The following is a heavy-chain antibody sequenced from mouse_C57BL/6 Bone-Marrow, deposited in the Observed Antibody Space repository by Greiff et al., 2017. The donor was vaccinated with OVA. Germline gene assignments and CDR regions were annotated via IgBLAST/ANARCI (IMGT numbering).Heavy chain of an antibody. CDR3: TTWDYYGSRPFDY. J-gene: IGHJ2*01. D-gene: IGHD1-1*01. V-gene: IGHV14-4*01. CDR1: GFNIKDDY. Sequence: DVQLQESGAELVRPGASVKLSCTASGFNIKDDYMHWVKQRPEQGLEWIGWIDPENGDTEYASKFQGKATITADTSSNTAYLQLSSLTSEDTAVYYCTTWDYYGSRPFDYWGQGTTLTVSS. CDR2: IDPENGDT.